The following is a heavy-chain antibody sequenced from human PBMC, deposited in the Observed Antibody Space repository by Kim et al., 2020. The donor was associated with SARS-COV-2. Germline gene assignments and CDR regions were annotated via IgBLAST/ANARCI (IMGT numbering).Heavy chain of an antibody. V-gene: IGHV2-5*01. J-gene: IGHJ4*02. D-gene: IGHD6-6*01. Sequence: RNHPSLQSRLTITKDTSKNPVVLTMTDMDPVDTAIYYCAHRGSSSDPFDQWGQGTLVTVSS. CDR3: AHRGSSSDPFDQ.